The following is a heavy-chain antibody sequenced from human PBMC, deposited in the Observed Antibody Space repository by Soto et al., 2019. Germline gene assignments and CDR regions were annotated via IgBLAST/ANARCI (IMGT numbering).Heavy chain of an antibody. CDR3: ARVASNTSGNQSWFAP. V-gene: IGHV1-18*04. Sequence: QVQLVQSGAEVKKPGASVKVSCKASGYTFTSHWINWVRQAPGHGLEVMGWSSAYNGDTNSEQKFQGRVTMTTGASSSTAYMGLKRVSSDATGVYFCARVASNTSGNQSWFAPWGQGAQVPVSS. CDR2: SSAYNGDT. J-gene: IGHJ5*02. D-gene: IGHD6-19*01. CDR1: GYTFTSHW.